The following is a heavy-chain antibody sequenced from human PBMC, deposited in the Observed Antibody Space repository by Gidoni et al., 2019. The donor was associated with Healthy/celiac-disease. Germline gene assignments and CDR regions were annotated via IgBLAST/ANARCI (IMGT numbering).Heavy chain of an antibody. D-gene: IGHD5-12*01. CDR3: AKGAGGFHNLKVRADGMDV. CDR2: ISGSGGST. J-gene: IGHJ6*02. V-gene: IGHV3-23*01. CDR1: GFNCSSYA. Sequence: EVQLLESGGGLVQPGGSLRLSCAASGFNCSSYAMSWVRQAPGKGLEWVSAISGSGGSTYYADSVKGRFTISRDNSKNTLYLQMNSLRAEDTAVYYCAKGAGGFHNLKVRADGMDVWGQGTTVTVSS.